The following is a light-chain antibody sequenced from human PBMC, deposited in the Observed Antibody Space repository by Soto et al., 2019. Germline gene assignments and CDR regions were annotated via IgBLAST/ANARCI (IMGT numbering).Light chain of an antibody. CDR2: GAS. Sequence: EIVLTQSPGTLSLSPGERATLSCRASQSFSSSYLAWYQQKPGQAPRLLIYGASSRATGIPDRFSGSRSGTDFTLTISRLEPEDCAVYYCQQYGTSITFGQGTRLE. CDR3: QQYGTSIT. J-gene: IGKJ5*01. CDR1: QSFSSSY. V-gene: IGKV3-20*01.